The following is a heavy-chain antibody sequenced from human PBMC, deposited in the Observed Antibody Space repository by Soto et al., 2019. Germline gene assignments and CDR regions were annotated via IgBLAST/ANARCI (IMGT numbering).Heavy chain of an antibody. J-gene: IGHJ4*02. V-gene: IGHV4-59*01. CDR3: ARMRGLGEISPFFDH. CDR1: SASLDSDN. D-gene: IGHD3-16*02. Sequence: QVHLQESGPGLVKPSAPLSLTCAVSSASLDSDNWRWIRQPPGKGLEWIGYIYPNGRTNYNPSLRGRVAISIDKSKNQFSLRLDSVFAADAAVYFCARMRGLGEISPFFDHWGQGTLVTVSS. CDR2: IYPNGRT.